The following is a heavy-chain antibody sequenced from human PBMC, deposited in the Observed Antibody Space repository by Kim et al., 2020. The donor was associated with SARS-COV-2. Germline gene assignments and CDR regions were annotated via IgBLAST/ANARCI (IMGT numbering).Heavy chain of an antibody. J-gene: IGHJ4*02. V-gene: IGHV2-70*17. Sequence: SGPTLVKPPQTLTLTCTFSGFSLSPRGMCVSWIRPPPGKALEWLARIDWDDDKFYSTSMKTRLTVSKDTSKNQVALSMTNTDPVDTGTYYCARIRCDCGSSSCQAAYFDYWGQGTLVTVSS. CDR2: IDWDDDK. CDR1: GFSLSPRGMC. CDR3: ARIRCDCGSSSCQAAYFDY. D-gene: IGHD2-2*01.